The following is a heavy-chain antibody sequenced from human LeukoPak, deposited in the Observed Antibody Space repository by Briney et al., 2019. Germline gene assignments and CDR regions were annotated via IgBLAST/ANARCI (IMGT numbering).Heavy chain of an antibody. J-gene: IGHJ4*02. CDR1: GFSFSDYY. D-gene: IGHD3-10*01. CDR3: ARSFWEGVSPSFEY. Sequence: GGSLRLSCVASGFSFSDYYMDWARQAPGKGLEWVARIRNRANSYTTEYAASVKGRFTISRDDSKNSLFLQMNSLKTEDTAVYWCARSFWEGVSPSFEYWGQGSLVTVSS. CDR2: IRNRANSYTT. V-gene: IGHV3-72*01.